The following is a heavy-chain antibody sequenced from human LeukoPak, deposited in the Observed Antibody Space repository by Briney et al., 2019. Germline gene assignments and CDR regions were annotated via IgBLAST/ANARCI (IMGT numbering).Heavy chain of an antibody. Sequence: PGGSLRLSCAASGFTFSSYSMNWVRQAPGKGLEWVSSISSSSSYIYYADSVKGRFTISRDNAKNSLYLQMNSLRAEDTALYYCARAGIAAAGRFDPWGQGTLVTVSS. CDR2: ISSSSSYI. CDR3: ARAGIAAAGRFDP. D-gene: IGHD6-13*01. V-gene: IGHV3-21*04. J-gene: IGHJ5*02. CDR1: GFTFSSYS.